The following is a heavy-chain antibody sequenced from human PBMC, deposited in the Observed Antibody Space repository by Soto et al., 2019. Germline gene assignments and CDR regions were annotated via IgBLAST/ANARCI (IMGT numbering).Heavy chain of an antibody. D-gene: IGHD6-19*01. Sequence: ASVKVSCKASGYTFTGYYMHWVRQAPGQGLEWMGWINPNSGGTNYAQKFQGRVTMTRDTSISTAYMELSRLRSDDTAVYYCAINIAVDGTGRAPYYYGMDVWGQGTTVTVSS. J-gene: IGHJ6*02. CDR1: GYTFTGYY. V-gene: IGHV1-2*02. CDR3: AINIAVDGTGRAPYYYGMDV. CDR2: INPNSGGT.